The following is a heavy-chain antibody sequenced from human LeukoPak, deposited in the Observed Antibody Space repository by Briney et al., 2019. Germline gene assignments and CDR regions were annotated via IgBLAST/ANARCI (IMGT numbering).Heavy chain of an antibody. V-gene: IGHV3-30*04. D-gene: IGHD5-24*01. CDR3: ARDRDGGPFHMDV. CDR1: GFTFSSYA. J-gene: IGHJ6*02. Sequence: PGGSLRLSCAASGFTFSSYAMHWVRQAPGKELEWVAVISYDGSNKYYADSVKGRFTISRDNSKNTLYLQMNSLRAEDTAVYYCARDRDGGPFHMDVWGQGTTVTVSS. CDR2: ISYDGSNK.